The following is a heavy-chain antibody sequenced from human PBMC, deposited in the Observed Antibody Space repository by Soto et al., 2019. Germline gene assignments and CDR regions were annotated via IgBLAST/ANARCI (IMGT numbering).Heavy chain of an antibody. V-gene: IGHV1-69*01. CDR3: AKDGGPDVSSWPTPYFAMDV. CDR2: VVPILETT. D-gene: IGHD2-21*01. Sequence: QVQLVQSGAEVKKPGSSVNVSCKASGGTFSSYAISWLRQAPGQGPEWVGGVVPILETTIYAQKFLGRMTITPHASTTTVSMELRALSSEDTAAYYCAKDGGPDVSSWPTPYFAMDVWRPRTTVTVS. J-gene: IGHJ6*02. CDR1: GGTFSSYA.